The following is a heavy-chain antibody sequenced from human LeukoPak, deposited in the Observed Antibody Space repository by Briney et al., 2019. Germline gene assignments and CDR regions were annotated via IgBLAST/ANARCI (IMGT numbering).Heavy chain of an antibody. J-gene: IGHJ4*02. Sequence: PGGTLRLSCAASGFTFSSYAMHWVRQAPRKGLEYVSAISSNGGSIYYANSVKGRFTISRDNSKNTLYLQMGSLRAEDMAVYYCARAPQRGYSYGYGDYWGQGTLVTVSS. V-gene: IGHV3-64*01. D-gene: IGHD5-18*01. CDR2: ISSNGGSI. CDR1: GFTFSSYA. CDR3: ARAPQRGYSYGYGDY.